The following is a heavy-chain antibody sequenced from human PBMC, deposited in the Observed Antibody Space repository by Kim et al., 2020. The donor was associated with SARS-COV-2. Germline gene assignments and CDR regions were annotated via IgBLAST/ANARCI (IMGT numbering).Heavy chain of an antibody. V-gene: IGHV3-9*01. CDR1: GFTFDDYA. CDR3: AKDIAGGSSSTSCYGGLDY. CDR2: ISWNSGSI. Sequence: GGSLRLSCAASGFTFDDYAMHWVRQAPGKGLEWVSGISWNSGSIGYADSVKGRFTISRDNAKNSLYLQMNSLRAEDTALYYCAKDIAGGSSSTSCYGGLDYWGQGTLVTVSS. D-gene: IGHD2-2*01. J-gene: IGHJ4*02.